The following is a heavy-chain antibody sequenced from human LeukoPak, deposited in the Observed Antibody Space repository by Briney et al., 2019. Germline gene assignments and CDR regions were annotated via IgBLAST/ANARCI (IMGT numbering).Heavy chain of an antibody. Sequence: PSETLSLTCTVSGGSINSYYWSWIRQPPGKGLEWIGYIYYSGSTNYNPSLKGRVTISVDTSKNQFSLKLSSVTAADTAVYYCARDFGVTTYYYGMDVWGKGTTVTVSS. V-gene: IGHV4-59*01. CDR1: GGSINSYY. D-gene: IGHD4-17*01. CDR2: IYYSGST. J-gene: IGHJ6*04. CDR3: ARDFGVTTYYYGMDV.